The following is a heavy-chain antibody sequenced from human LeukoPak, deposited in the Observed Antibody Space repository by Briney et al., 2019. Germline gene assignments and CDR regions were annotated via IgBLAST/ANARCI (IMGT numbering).Heavy chain of an antibody. CDR1: GYSISSGYY. V-gene: IGHV4-38-2*01. CDR2: IYHSGST. D-gene: IGHD3-3*01. CDR3: ASLTYYDFWSGLHDAFDI. J-gene: IGHJ3*02. Sequence: PSETLSLTCAVSGYSISSGYYWGWIRQPPGKGLEWIGSIYHSGSTYYNPSLKSRVTLSVDTSKNQFSLKLSSVTAADTAVYYCASLTYYDFWSGLHDAFDIWGQGTMVTVSS.